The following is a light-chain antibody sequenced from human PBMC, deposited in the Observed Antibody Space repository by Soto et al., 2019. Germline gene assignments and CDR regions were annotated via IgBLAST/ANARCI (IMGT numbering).Light chain of an antibody. J-gene: IGKJ2*01. CDR1: QNIGGT. Sequence: EIVMTQSPATLSVSPGERATLSCRASQNIGGTLAWYQQKPGQAPRLLFYGASTRATGIPARFSGSGSGTEFTLTISSLQPEDFGTYYCQQSYKTPHTFGQGTKLETK. CDR2: GAS. V-gene: IGKV3-15*01. CDR3: QQSYKTPHT.